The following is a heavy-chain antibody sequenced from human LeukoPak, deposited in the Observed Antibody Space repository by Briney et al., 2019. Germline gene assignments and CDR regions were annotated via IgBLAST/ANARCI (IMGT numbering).Heavy chain of an antibody. J-gene: IGHJ6*02. CDR3: ARDWPPTMVREPYYYYYYGMDV. Sequence: SETLSLTCTVSGGSISSSSYYWGWIRQPPGKGLEWIGSIYYSGSTYYNPSLKSRVTISVDTSKNQFSLKLSSVTAADTAVYYCARDWPPTMVREPYYYYYYGMDVWGQGTTVTVSS. V-gene: IGHV4-39*07. D-gene: IGHD3-10*01. CDR2: IYYSGST. CDR1: GGSISSSSYY.